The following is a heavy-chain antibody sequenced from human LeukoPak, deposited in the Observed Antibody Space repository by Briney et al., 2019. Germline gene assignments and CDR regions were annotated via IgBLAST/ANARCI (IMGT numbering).Heavy chain of an antibody. CDR2: ISSSSSTI. J-gene: IGHJ4*02. CDR1: GFTFSSYS. CDR3: ARGRPGNY. Sequence: GGSLRLSCAASGFTFSSYSMNWVRQAPGKGLEWVSYISSSSSTIYYADSVKGRFTISRDNAKNSLYLQMNSLRAEDTAVYYCARGRPGNYWGQGTLVTVYS. V-gene: IGHV3-48*01.